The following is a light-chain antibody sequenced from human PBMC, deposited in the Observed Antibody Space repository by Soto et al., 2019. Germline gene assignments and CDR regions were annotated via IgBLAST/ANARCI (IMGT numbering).Light chain of an antibody. J-gene: IGKJ5*01. CDR2: GAS. V-gene: IGKV3-20*01. CDR1: QSVSSRR. CDR3: QQYGCPLT. Sequence: EIVLTQSPSTLTLSPREGATLXXRASQSVSSRRLSWYQQKPHQAPXFLFDGASTRPGVIPGRFSGSGCGADFTLTISRLEHEDFAVYYYQQYGCPLTFGQGTRLDIK.